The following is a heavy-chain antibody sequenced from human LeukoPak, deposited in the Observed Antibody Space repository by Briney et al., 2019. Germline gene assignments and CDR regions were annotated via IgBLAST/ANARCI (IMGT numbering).Heavy chain of an antibody. V-gene: IGHV3-23*01. Sequence: GGSLRLSCAASGFIFSNYGMNWVRQAPGKGLEWVAAISASGSATSYADSVRGRFTISRDNSKNTLYLQMNSLRAEDTAVYYCAKDGGSSGWSFDYWGQGTLVTVSS. J-gene: IGHJ4*02. D-gene: IGHD6-19*01. CDR1: GFIFSNYG. CDR3: AKDGGSSGWSFDY. CDR2: ISASGSAT.